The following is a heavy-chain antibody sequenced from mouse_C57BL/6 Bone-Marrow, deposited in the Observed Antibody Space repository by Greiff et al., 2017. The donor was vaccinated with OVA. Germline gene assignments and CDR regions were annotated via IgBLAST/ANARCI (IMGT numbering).Heavy chain of an antibody. J-gene: IGHJ1*03. CDR1: GYTFTSYW. CDR3: ASLYYCSSLHWYFDV. Sequence: QVQLQQPGAELVKPGASVKMSCKASGYTFTSYWITWVKQRPGQGLEWIGDIYPGSGSTNYNEKFKSKATLTVDTSSSTAYMQLSSLTSEDSAVYYCASLYYCSSLHWYFDVWGTGTTVTVSS. CDR2: IYPGSGST. D-gene: IGHD1-1*01. V-gene: IGHV1-55*01.